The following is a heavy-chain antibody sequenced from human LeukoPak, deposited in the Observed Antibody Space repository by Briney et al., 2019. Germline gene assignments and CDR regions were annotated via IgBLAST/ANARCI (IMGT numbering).Heavy chain of an antibody. CDR2: IKSKTDGGTT. J-gene: IGHJ6*02. Sequence: GGSLRLSCAASGFTFSNAWMSWVRQAPGKGLEWVGRIKSKTDGGTTDYAAPVKGRFTISRDDSKNTLYLQMSSLKTEDTAVYFCTTVGIVVVPAANTYYYNMDVWGQGTTVTVSS. V-gene: IGHV3-15*01. CDR3: TTVGIVVVPAANTYYYNMDV. D-gene: IGHD2-2*03. CDR1: GFTFSNAW.